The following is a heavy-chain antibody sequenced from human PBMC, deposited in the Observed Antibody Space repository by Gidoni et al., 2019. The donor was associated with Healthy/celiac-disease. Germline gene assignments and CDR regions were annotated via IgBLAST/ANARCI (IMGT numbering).Heavy chain of an antibody. J-gene: IGHJ5*02. V-gene: IGHV3-15*01. Sequence: LEWVGRIKSKTDGGTTDYAAPVTGRFTISRDDSKNTLYLQMNSLKTEDTAVYYCTTDSQIPRLDSGSEGSSGWFDTWGQGTLVTVSS. CDR2: IKSKTDGGTT. CDR3: TTDSQIPRLDSGSEGSSGWFDT. D-gene: IGHD1-26*01.